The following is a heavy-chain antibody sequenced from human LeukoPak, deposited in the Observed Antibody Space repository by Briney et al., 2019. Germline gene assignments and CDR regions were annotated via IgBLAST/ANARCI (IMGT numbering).Heavy chain of an antibody. CDR3: AKYSSSWNIDY. J-gene: IGHJ4*02. CDR2: IYHSGST. Sequence: SETLSLTCAVSGGSISSSNWWSWVRQPPGKGLEWIGEIYHSGSTNYNPSLKSRVTISVDKSKNQLSLKLRYVTAADTAAYYCAKYSSSWNIDYWGQGTLVTVSS. V-gene: IGHV4-4*02. CDR1: GGSISSSNW. D-gene: IGHD6-13*01.